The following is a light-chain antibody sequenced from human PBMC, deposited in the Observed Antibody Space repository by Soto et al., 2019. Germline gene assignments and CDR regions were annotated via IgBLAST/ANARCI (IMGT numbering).Light chain of an antibody. J-gene: IGKJ1*01. CDR3: LQDYNYPWT. CDR2: GAS. Sequence: EIVMTQSPATLSVSPGERATLSCRASQSVSGNLAWYQQKPGQAPRLLIYGASTRATGIPARFSGSGSGTEFTLTISSLQPEDFATYYCLQDYNYPWTFGQGTKVDIK. CDR1: QSVSGN. V-gene: IGKV3-15*01.